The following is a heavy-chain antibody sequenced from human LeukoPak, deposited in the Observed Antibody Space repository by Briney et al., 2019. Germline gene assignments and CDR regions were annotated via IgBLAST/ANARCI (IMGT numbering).Heavy chain of an antibody. Sequence: ASVKVSCKVSGYTLTEFSMHWVRQAPGKGLEWMGGFDPEDGETIYAQKFQGRVTVTEDTSTDTAYMELSSLRSEDTAVYYCATVPAKGYEKGYSYDDAFDIWGQGTMVTVSS. CDR3: ATVPAKGYEKGYSYDDAFDI. CDR2: FDPEDGET. CDR1: GYTLTEFS. J-gene: IGHJ3*02. V-gene: IGHV1-24*01. D-gene: IGHD5-18*01.